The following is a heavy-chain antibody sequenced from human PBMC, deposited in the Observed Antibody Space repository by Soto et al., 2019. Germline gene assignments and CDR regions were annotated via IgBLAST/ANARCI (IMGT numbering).Heavy chain of an antibody. CDR3: ATHRGFMAGPFDS. CDR2: ISGNVGSTT. Sequence: EVQLLESGGGLAQPGGSLRLSCAMSGITFTNYATGWVRQAPGTGLEWVSGISGNVGSTTHYADSVKARYTISRDNSKNILFLKMNSLPAEDTAVYYCATHRGFMAGPFDSWGQGAVVIVSS. CDR1: GITFTNYA. D-gene: IGHD6-19*01. J-gene: IGHJ4*02. V-gene: IGHV3-23*01.